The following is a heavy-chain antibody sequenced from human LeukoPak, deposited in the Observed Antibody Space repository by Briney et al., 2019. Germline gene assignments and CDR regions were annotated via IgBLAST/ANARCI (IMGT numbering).Heavy chain of an antibody. V-gene: IGHV1-2*04. Sequence: GASVKVSCKASGYTFTGYYVHWVRQAPGQGLEWMGWINPNSGGTNYAQKFQGWVTMTRDTSISTAYMELSRLRSDDTAVYYCARESSSSSYYYGMDVWGQGTTVTVSS. D-gene: IGHD6-6*01. J-gene: IGHJ6*02. CDR2: INPNSGGT. CDR3: ARESSSSSYYYGMDV. CDR1: GYTFTGYY.